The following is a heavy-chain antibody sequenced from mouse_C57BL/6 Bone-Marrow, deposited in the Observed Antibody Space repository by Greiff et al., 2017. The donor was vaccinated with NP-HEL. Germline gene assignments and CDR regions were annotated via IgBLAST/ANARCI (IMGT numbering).Heavy chain of an antibody. CDR2: INPNNGGT. V-gene: IGHV1-22*01. CDR3: ARRGRLDYPYYYAMDY. CDR1: GYTFTDYN. D-gene: IGHD2-4*01. J-gene: IGHJ4*01. Sequence: VQLKESGPELVKPGASVKMSCKASGYTFTDYNMHWVKQSHGKSLEWIGYINPNNGGTSYNQKFKGKATLTVNKSSSTAYMELRSLTSEDSAVYYCARRGRLDYPYYYAMDYWGQGTSVTVSS.